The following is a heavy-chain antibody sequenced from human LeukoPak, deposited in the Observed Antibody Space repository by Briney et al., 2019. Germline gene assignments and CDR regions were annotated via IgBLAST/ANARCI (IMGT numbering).Heavy chain of an antibody. V-gene: IGHV4-59*01. Sequence: RSSETLSLTCTVSGGSIRNYHWTWIRQPPGKGLEWIGYIYYTWSTNYNPSLKSRVTISLDTSKNQFCLKLTSVSAADTAVYYCAREVVAATGTVDYWGQGTLVTVSS. J-gene: IGHJ4*02. CDR3: AREVVAATGTVDY. CDR2: IYYTWST. CDR1: GGSIRNYH. D-gene: IGHD6-13*01.